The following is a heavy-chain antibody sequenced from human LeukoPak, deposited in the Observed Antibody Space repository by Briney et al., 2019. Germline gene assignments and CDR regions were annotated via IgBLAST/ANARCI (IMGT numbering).Heavy chain of an antibody. V-gene: IGHV1-18*01. CDR1: GYTFTRYG. J-gene: IGHJ5*02. Sequence: GASVKVSCKASGYTFTRYGISWVRQAPGQGLEWMGWISGYNGNTNYAEKLQGRVTMTTDTSTSTVYMEPRSLRSDDTAVYYCARDSLYYGSGSYLGFDPWGQGTLVTVSS. D-gene: IGHD3-10*01. CDR2: ISGYNGNT. CDR3: ARDSLYYGSGSYLGFDP.